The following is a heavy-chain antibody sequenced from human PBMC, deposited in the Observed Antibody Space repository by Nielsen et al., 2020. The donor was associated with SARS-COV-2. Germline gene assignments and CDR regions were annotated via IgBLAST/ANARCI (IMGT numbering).Heavy chain of an antibody. D-gene: IGHD3-22*01. CDR2: IYSGGST. CDR1: GFTVSSNY. CDR3: AKAEDQYYDSSGSYFDY. J-gene: IGHJ4*02. V-gene: IGHV3-66*01. Sequence: GGSLRLSCAASGFTVSSNYMSWVRQAPGKGLEWVSVIYSGGSTYYADSVKGRFTISRDNSKNTLYLQMNSLRAEDTAVYYCAKAEDQYYDSSGSYFDYWGQGTLVTVSS.